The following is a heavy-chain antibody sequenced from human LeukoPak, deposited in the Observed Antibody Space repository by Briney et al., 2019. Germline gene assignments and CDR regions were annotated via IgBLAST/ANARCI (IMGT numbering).Heavy chain of an antibody. J-gene: IGHJ4*02. V-gene: IGHV4-59*01. CDR2: IYYSGNT. CDR3: ARSQNYYGSGDY. Sequence: SETLSLTCTVSGGSISNYSWSWLRQPPGKALEWIGYIYYSGNTNYNPSLEGRVTISVDTSKNHFSVKLSSVTAADTAVYYCARSQNYYGSGDYWSQGTLVTVSS. CDR1: GGSISNYS. D-gene: IGHD3-10*01.